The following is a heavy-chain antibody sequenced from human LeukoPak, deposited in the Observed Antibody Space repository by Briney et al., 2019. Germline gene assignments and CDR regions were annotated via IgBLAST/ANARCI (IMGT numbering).Heavy chain of an antibody. D-gene: IGHD2-15*01. J-gene: IGHJ4*02. CDR2: INAGNGNT. CDR1: GYTFTSYA. V-gene: IGHV1-3*01. CDR3: AAGYRSGGSCYSLDY. Sequence: ASVKVSCKASGYTFTSYAMHWVRQAPGQRLEWMGWINAGNGNTKYSQKFQGRVTITRDTSASTAYMELSSLRSEDTAVYYCAAGYRSGGSCYSLDYWGQGTLVTVSS.